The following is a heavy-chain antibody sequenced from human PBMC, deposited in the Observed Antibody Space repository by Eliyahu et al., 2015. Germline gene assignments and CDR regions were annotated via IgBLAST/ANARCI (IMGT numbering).Heavy chain of an antibody. CDR2: ISSRSDYI. D-gene: IGHD3-3*01. CDR3: ARGGDTAFTYYDF. V-gene: IGHV3-21*02. Sequence: EVLLVESGGGLVNPGGSLRLSCVASGFXFTPYSMNWVRQAPGKGLEGVSSISSRSDYIYYADLVKGRFTVSRDNANNALYLQMNTLRAEDTAVYYCARGGDTAFTYYDFWGHGTMVTVSS. J-gene: IGHJ3*01. CDR1: GFXFTPYS.